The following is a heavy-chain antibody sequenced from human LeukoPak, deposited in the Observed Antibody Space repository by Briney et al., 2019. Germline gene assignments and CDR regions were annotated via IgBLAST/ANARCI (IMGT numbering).Heavy chain of an antibody. Sequence: SQTLSLTCAISGDSVSSNSAAWNWIRQSPSRGLEWLGRTYYRSKWYNDYAVSVKSRITINPDTSKNQFSLQLNSVTPEDTAVYYCASNVGSGWSSYWYFDLWGRGTLVTVSS. J-gene: IGHJ2*01. CDR1: GDSVSSNSAA. V-gene: IGHV6-1*01. CDR2: TYYRSKWYN. CDR3: ASNVGSGWSSYWYFDL. D-gene: IGHD6-19*01.